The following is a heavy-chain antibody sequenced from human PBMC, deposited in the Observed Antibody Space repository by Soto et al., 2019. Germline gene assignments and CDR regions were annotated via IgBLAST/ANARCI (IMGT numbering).Heavy chain of an antibody. CDR1: GGSFSAYY. CDR2: INHSGGT. J-gene: IGHJ4*02. CDR3: ARGSGNTGDSSGFYKY. Sequence: SETLSLTCAVYGGSFSAYYWSWIRQPPGKGLEWIGEINHSGGTSYNPSLKSRVTISVDTSKSQFSLKLTSVTAADTAVYYCARGSGNTGDSSGFYKYWGQGTPVTVSS. D-gene: IGHD3-22*01. V-gene: IGHV4-34*01.